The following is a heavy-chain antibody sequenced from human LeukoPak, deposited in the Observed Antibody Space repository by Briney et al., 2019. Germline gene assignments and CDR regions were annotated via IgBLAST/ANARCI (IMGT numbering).Heavy chain of an antibody. CDR3: AHGSAQYYEY. J-gene: IGHJ1*01. CDR1: GLTLSNVW. Sequence: GGSLRLSCAVSGLTLSNVWMNWVRQAPGKGLEWVGRIRSQTAGGTTDFAAPVKGRFSISRDDSKNSLYLQMNSLTSEDTAVYYCAHGSAQYYEYWGQGTLVTVSS. CDR2: IRSQTAGGTT. D-gene: IGHD2-15*01. V-gene: IGHV3-15*07.